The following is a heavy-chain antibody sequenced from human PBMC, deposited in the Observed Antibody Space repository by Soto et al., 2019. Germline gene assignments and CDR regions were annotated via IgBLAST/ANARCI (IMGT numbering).Heavy chain of an antibody. CDR1: GFSLSTRGVA. CDR2: IYWDDDK. D-gene: IGHD3-16*02. V-gene: IGHV2-5*02. Sequence: QITLKESGPTVVKPTQTLTLTCTFSGFSLSTRGVAVGWVRQPPGQALEWLGLIYWDDDKRYSPSLKNRLTITKDTPKNQVVLTLTNMDPVDRGTYYCAHSLNLGIVGNAAFDIWGQGTTVTVSS. J-gene: IGHJ3*02. CDR3: AHSLNLGIVGNAAFDI.